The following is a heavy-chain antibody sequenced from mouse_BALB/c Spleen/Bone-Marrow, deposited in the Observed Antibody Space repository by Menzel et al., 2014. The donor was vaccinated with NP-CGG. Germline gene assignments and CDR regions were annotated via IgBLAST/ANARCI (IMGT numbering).Heavy chain of an antibody. Sequence: VQLQQSGSELVRPGVSVKISCKGSGYTFTDYAMHWVKQSHAKSLEWIGVINTYSGDANYNQNFKGKATMTVDKSSSTAYMELARLTSEDSAIYYCARDYGSSHFDHWGQGSTLTVSS. CDR3: ARDYGSSHFDH. J-gene: IGHJ2*01. CDR2: INTYSGDA. V-gene: IGHV1-67*01. CDR1: GYTFTDYA. D-gene: IGHD1-1*01.